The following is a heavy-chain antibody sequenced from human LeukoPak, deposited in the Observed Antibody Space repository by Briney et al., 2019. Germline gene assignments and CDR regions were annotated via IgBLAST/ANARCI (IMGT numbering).Heavy chain of an antibody. J-gene: IGHJ4*02. CDR3: AKVTATTFDY. CDR1: GYTFTVYY. V-gene: IGHV1-2*02. CDR2: IHPNRGNT. Sequence: GASVRVSFKASGYTFTVYYIHWVRQAPGQGLEWMGWIHPNRGNTNYAQEFQGRVTMTRDTSISTAYMELNRLTSDDTAVYYCAKVTATTFDYWGQGTLVTVSS. D-gene: IGHD2-21*02.